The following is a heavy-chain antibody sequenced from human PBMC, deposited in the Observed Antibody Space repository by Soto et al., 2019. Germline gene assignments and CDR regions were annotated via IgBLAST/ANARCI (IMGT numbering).Heavy chain of an antibody. CDR2: ISSSSSTI. CDR1: GFTFSSYS. J-gene: IGHJ5*02. V-gene: IGHV3-48*02. Sequence: GGSLRLSCAASGFTFSSYSMNWVRQAPGKGLEWVSYISSSSSTIYYADSVKGRFTISRDNAKNSLYLQMNSLRDEDTAVYYCARDWDRGRLYWFDPWGQGTLVTVSS. D-gene: IGHD3-16*01. CDR3: ARDWDRGRLYWFDP.